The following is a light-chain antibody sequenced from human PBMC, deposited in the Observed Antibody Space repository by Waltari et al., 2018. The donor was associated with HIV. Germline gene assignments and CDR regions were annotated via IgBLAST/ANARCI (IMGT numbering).Light chain of an antibody. CDR2: RNN. CDR3: AAWDDSLSGLHWV. V-gene: IGLV1-47*01. J-gene: IGLJ3*02. CDR1: SPNIGGNY. Sequence: QSVLTQPPSASGTPGQRVTIPCSGSSPNIGGNYVYWYQQHTGTAPKLLIYRNNQRPSGVPDRFSGSKSGTSASLAISGLRSEDEADYYCAAWDDSLSGLHWVFGGGTKLTVL.